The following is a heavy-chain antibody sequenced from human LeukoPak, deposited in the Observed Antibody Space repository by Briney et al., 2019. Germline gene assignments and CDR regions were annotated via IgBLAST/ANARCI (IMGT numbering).Heavy chain of an antibody. Sequence: SETLSLTCTVSGYSISSGFYWGWIRQPPGKGLECIGSIYHSGSTYYNPSLKSRVTISVDTSKNQFSLNLGSVTAADTAMYYCARAVGTSRNFFDYWGQGTLVTVSS. V-gene: IGHV4-38-2*02. CDR3: ARAVGTSRNFFDY. CDR2: IYHSGST. J-gene: IGHJ4*02. D-gene: IGHD4-23*01. CDR1: GYSISSGFY.